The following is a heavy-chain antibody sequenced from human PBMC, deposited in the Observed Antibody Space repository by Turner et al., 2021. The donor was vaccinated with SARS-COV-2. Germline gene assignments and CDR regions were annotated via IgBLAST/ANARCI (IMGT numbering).Heavy chain of an antibody. D-gene: IGHD1-26*01. CDR2: IIPIFGTP. CDR1: VGTFSSYA. Sequence: QVQLVQSGAAVKKPGSSVKVSCKASVGTFSSYAITWVRQATGQGLEWMGGIIPIFGTPNYAQKFQGRVTITADESTSTAYMELSSLRSEDTAVYYCARDSQWEPLDYWGQGTLVTVSS. CDR3: ARDSQWEPLDY. J-gene: IGHJ4*02. V-gene: IGHV1-69*01.